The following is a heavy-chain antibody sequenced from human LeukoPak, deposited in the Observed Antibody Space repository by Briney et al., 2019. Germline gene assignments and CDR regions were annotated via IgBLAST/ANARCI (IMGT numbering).Heavy chain of an antibody. V-gene: IGHV1-2*02. CDR3: ARATAENDH. CDR2: INPKTGGT. J-gene: IGHJ4*02. D-gene: IGHD1-14*01. CDR1: GYTFTTYY. Sequence: GASVKVSCKASGYTFTTYYMHWVRQAPGQGLEWMGWINPKTGGTSYAQKFQGRVTMTRDTSISTVNMELSRLTSDDTAVYYCARATAENDHWGQGTLVTVSS.